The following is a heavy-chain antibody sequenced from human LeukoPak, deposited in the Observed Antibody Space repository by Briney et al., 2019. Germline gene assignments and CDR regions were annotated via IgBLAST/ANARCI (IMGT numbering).Heavy chain of an antibody. V-gene: IGHV4-39*01. CDR1: GDSVSSSGYF. CDR2: MYYSGSS. D-gene: IGHD4-23*01. J-gene: IGHJ4*02. CDR3: ARHVGVGKYYFDY. Sequence: SETLSLTCTVSGDSVSSSGYFWAWIRQPPGTGQEWIGSMYYSGSSYYNPSLKSRVTISVDTSKNQFSLKLSSVTAADTAMYYCARHVGVGKYYFDYWGQGTLVTVSS.